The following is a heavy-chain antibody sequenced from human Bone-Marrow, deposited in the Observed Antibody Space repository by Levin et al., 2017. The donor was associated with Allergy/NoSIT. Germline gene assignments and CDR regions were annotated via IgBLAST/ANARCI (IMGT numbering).Heavy chain of an antibody. J-gene: IGHJ4*02. CDR3: ARDDYFDTSAFPN. Sequence: TSETLSLTCTVSGDSISSRDYYWSWIRQHPGTGLELIGYISYSGSTYYNPSLKSRLSISVDTSKNQFSLNLSSVTAADTAIYYCARDDYFDTSAFPNWGQGTLVSVSS. V-gene: IGHV4-31*03. CDR2: ISYSGST. CDR1: GDSISSRDYY. D-gene: IGHD3-22*01.